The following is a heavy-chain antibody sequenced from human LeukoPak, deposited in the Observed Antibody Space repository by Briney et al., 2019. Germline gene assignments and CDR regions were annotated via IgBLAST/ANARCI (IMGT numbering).Heavy chain of an antibody. CDR2: ISYDGSNK. Sequence: GGSLRLSCAASGFTFSSYGMHWVRQAPGKGLGWVAVISYDGSNKYYADSVKGRFTISRDNSKNTLYLQMNSLRAEDTAVYFCAKEYRGICRSNSCHAADYWGQGTPGTLSS. D-gene: IGHD2-2*01. V-gene: IGHV3-30*18. CDR3: AKEYRGICRSNSCHAADY. CDR1: GFTFSSYG. J-gene: IGHJ4*01.